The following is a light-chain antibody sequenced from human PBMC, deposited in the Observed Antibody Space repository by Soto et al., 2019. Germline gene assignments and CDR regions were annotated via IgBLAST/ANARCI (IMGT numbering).Light chain of an antibody. CDR2: GAS. CDR3: QQFGSSIPHT. J-gene: IGKJ2*01. Sequence: VLTQSPGTLSMSPGERATFSCRASQSISSNYLAWYQHKPGQAPRLLIYGASSRATGIPDRFSGSGSGTDFTLTISRLEPEDFGVYYCQQFGSSIPHTFGQGTKLEIK. V-gene: IGKV3-20*01. CDR1: QSISSNY.